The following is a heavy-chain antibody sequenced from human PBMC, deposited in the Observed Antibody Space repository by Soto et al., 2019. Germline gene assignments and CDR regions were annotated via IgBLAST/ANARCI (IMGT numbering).Heavy chain of an antibody. Sequence: QVQLVQSGAEVKKPGSSVKVSCKASGGTFSRYTINWVRQAPGQGLEWMGRIIPIAAIANYTQKFQGRVTITVDKHSTTAYMELSSLRSDDTAVYYCARGSTIVRGAPSWFDPWGQGTLVTVSS. CDR3: ARGSTIVRGAPSWFDP. CDR1: GGTFSRYT. CDR2: IIPIAAIA. D-gene: IGHD3-10*01. V-gene: IGHV1-69*02. J-gene: IGHJ5*02.